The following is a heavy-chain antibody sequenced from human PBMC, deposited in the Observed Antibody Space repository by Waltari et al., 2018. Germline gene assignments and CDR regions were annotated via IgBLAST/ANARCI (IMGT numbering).Heavy chain of an antibody. V-gene: IGHV3-7*03. J-gene: IGHJ3*01. Sequence: EVQLEESGGGLVQPGGSLRLSCAASGFTFSSYWMSWFRQAPGKGLEWVANIKQDGSEQYYVDSVKGRFTISRDNTKNSLYLHMNSLRAEDTAVYYCARASCSGGSCYSGVPIADGFDVWGQGTVVTVSS. CDR3: ARASCSGGSCYSGVPIADGFDV. D-gene: IGHD2-15*01. CDR1: GFTFSSYW. CDR2: IKQDGSEQ.